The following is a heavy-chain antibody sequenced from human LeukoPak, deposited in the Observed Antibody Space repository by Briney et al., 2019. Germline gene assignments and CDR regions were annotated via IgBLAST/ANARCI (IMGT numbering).Heavy chain of an antibody. CDR3: ALVVPTTDNWFDP. J-gene: IGHJ5*02. CDR1: GGSISSSSYY. V-gene: IGHV4-39*07. Sequence: SETLSLNCTVSGGSISSSSYYWGWIRQPPGKGLEWIGSIYYSGNTYYNPSLKSRAIISIDTSKNQFSLKLTSVTAADTAVYYCALVVPTTDNWFDPWGQGTLVIVSS. CDR2: IYYSGNT. D-gene: IGHD2-2*01.